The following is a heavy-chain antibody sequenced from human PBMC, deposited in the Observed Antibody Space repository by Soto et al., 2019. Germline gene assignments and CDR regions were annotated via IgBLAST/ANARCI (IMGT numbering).Heavy chain of an antibody. V-gene: IGHV4-34*01. CDR2: INHSGST. CDR1: GGSFSGYY. Sequence: SETLSLTCAVYGGSFSGYYWSWIRQPPGKGLEWIGEINHSGSTNYNPSLKSRVTISVDTSKNQFSLKLSSVTAADTAVYYCARGVQLWDYYYCGMDVWGQGTTVNVS. J-gene: IGHJ6*02. D-gene: IGHD5-18*01. CDR3: ARGVQLWDYYYCGMDV.